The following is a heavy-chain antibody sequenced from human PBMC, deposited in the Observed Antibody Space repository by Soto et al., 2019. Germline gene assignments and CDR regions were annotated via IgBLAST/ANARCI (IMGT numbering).Heavy chain of an antibody. J-gene: IGHJ6*03. D-gene: IGHD1-7*01. CDR1: GDSVSSNSAA. CDR2: TYYRSRWYN. Sequence: SQTLSLTCVISGDSVSSNSAAWNWIRQSPSRGLEWLGRTYYRSRWYNDYAVSVRSRITVNADTSKNQFSLHLNSVTPEDTAVYFCAGTSRLQWYCMDVWDRGTRVSVSS. CDR3: AGTSRLQWYCMDV. V-gene: IGHV6-1*01.